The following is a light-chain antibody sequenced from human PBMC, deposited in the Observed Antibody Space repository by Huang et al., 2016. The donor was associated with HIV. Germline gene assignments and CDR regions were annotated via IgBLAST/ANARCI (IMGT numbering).Light chain of an antibody. CDR3: QQYYDSPPT. CDR1: QGGSSY. V-gene: IGKV1-8*01. J-gene: IGKJ4*01. Sequence: AIRMTQSPSSLSASTGDRVTITCRASQGGSSYLAWYQQKPGKAPKLLIYAASTLQSWVPSRFSGSGSGTDFTLTISCLQSEDFATYYCQQYYDSPPTFGGGTKVEIK. CDR2: AAS.